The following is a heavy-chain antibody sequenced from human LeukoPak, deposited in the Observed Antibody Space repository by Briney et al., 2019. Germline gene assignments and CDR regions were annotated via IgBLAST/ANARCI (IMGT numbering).Heavy chain of an antibody. CDR3: F. Sequence: SDTLSLICTVSVVSTTSHYGSWNRQPQENGLEWIRHIYNSSSTKYNHSLNRRSTLSTDSSKDQFSLKLSAVTAADTAVYLDFWGKGTAVTVSS. J-gene: IGHJ6*04. CDR2: IYNSSST. CDR1: VVSTTSHY. V-gene: IGHV4-59*07.